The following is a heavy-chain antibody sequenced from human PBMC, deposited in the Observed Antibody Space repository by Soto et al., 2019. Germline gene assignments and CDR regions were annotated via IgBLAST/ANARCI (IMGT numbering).Heavy chain of an antibody. D-gene: IGHD6-19*01. CDR1: GGTFSSYA. V-gene: IGHV1-69*13. Sequence: GASVKVSCKASGGTFSSYAISWVRQAPGQGLEWMGGIIPIFGTANYAQKFQGRVTITADESTSTAYMELSSLRSEDTAVYYCASSWYSSGWYADYWGQGTLVTVSS. J-gene: IGHJ4*02. CDR3: ASSWYSSGWYADY. CDR2: IIPIFGTA.